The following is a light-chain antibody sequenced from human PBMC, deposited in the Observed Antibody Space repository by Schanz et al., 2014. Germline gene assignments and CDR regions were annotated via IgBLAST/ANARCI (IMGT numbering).Light chain of an antibody. CDR3: CSYAGYWV. V-gene: IGLV2-14*01. Sequence: QSALTQPASVSGSPGQSITISCTATGSADGAFTYVSWYQQHPGKAPKLMIYDVSNRPSGVSNRFSGSKSGNTASLTISGLQAEDEADYYCCSYAGYWVFGGGTKVTVL. CDR1: GSADGAFTY. J-gene: IGLJ3*02. CDR2: DVS.